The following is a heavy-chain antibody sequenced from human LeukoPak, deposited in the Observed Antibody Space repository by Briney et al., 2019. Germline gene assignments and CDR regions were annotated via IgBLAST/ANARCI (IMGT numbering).Heavy chain of an antibody. CDR1: GGSISSGGYS. D-gene: IGHD3-10*01. CDR3: ARGVPKLLWFGEPAAIRYYFDY. Sequence: PSETLSLTCAVSGGSISSGGYSWSWIRQPPGKGLEWIGYIYHSGSTYYNPSLKSRVTISVDRSKNQFSLKLSSVTAADTAVYYCARGVPKLLWFGEPAAIRYYFDYRGQGTLVTVSS. V-gene: IGHV4-30-2*01. CDR2: IYHSGST. J-gene: IGHJ4*02.